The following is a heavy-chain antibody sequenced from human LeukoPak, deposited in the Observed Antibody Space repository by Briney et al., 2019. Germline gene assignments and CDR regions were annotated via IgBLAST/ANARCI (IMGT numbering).Heavy chain of an antibody. J-gene: IGHJ4*02. Sequence: SETPSLTCTVSGGSISSGGYYWSWIRQHPGKGLEWIGYIYYSGSTYYNPSLKSRVTISVDTSKNQFSLKLSSVTAADTAVYYCARVYSSSWTLDYWGQGTLVTVSS. CDR2: IYYSGST. D-gene: IGHD6-13*01. CDR3: ARVYSSSWTLDY. V-gene: IGHV4-31*03. CDR1: GGSISSGGYY.